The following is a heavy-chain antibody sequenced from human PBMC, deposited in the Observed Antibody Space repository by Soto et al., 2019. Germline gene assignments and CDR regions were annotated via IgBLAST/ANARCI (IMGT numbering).Heavy chain of an antibody. V-gene: IGHV3-30*18. D-gene: IGHD4-17*01. CDR3: AKDFSHGGYIPVSRSNYYYYGMDV. CDR1: GFTFSSYS. Sequence: PGGSLRLSCAASGFTFSSYSMNWVRQAPGKGLEWVAVISYDGSNKYYADSVKGRFTISRDNSKNTLYLQMNSLRAEDTAVYYCAKDFSHGGYIPVSRSNYYYYGMDVWGQGTTVTVSS. J-gene: IGHJ6*02. CDR2: ISYDGSNK.